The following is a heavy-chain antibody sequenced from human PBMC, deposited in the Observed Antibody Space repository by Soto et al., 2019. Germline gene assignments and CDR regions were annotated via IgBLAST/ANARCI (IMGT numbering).Heavy chain of an antibody. CDR3: ARGVYCSGGTCSSRVVMFDL. Sequence: SETLSLTCTVSGGSISSYYGGWFRQPPGKGLEWIGYIYYSGSTTYHPSLKSRVTISVDTSKNQFSLNLTSVTAADTAVYYCARGVYCSGGTCSSRVVMFDLWGQGALVTVSS. V-gene: IGHV4-59*08. J-gene: IGHJ5*02. CDR2: IYYSGST. D-gene: IGHD2-15*01. CDR1: GGSISSYY.